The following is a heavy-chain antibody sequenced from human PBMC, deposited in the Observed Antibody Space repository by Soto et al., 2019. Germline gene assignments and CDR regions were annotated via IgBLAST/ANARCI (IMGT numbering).Heavy chain of an antibody. D-gene: IGHD1-1*01. CDR1: GYTFRTSF. CDR2: INPGGAST. J-gene: IGHJ3*02. CDR3: ARSAYNTRPADGFDI. Sequence: VQLVQSGAEVKKPGTSVTVSCRTSGYTFRTSFMNWVRQAPGQGPEWMGMINPGGASTTYAQKYQGRITMTRDTSTSTDYVELSGLTSEDTAVYYCARSAYNTRPADGFDIWGQGTMVTVSS. V-gene: IGHV1-46*01.